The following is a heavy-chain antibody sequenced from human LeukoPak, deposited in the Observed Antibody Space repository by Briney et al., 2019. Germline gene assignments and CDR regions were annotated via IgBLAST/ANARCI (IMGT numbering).Heavy chain of an antibody. CDR2: INTNTGNP. CDR1: GYTFTSYA. CDR3: AREEVHYYYYGMDV. Sequence: GASVKVSCKASGYTFTSYAMNWVRQAPGQGLEWMGWINTNTGNPTYAQGFTGRFVFSLDTSVSTAYLQIRSLKAEDTAVYYCAREEVHYYYYGMDVWGQGTTVTVSS. D-gene: IGHD3-10*01. V-gene: IGHV7-4-1*02. J-gene: IGHJ6*02.